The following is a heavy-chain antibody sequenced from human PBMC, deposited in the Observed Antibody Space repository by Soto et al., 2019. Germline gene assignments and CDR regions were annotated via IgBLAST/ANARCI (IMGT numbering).Heavy chain of an antibody. CDR3: AREPLHRGHGPFDI. Sequence: PGGSLRLSCAASGFTFSSYEMNWVRQAPGKGLEWVSYISSSGSTIYYADSVKGRFTISRDNAKNSLYLQMNSLRAEDTAVYYCAREPLHRGHGPFDIWGQGTMVTVS. V-gene: IGHV3-48*03. CDR2: ISSSGSTI. J-gene: IGHJ3*02. D-gene: IGHD3-10*01. CDR1: GFTFSSYE.